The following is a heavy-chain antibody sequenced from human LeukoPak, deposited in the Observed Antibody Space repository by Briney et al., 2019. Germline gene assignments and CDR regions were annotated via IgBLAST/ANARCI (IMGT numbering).Heavy chain of an antibody. J-gene: IGHJ4*02. CDR3: AREGDDSSGYSDFDY. D-gene: IGHD3-22*01. CDR1: GGSISSYY. CDR2: IYYSGST. Sequence: SETLSLTCTVSGGSISSYYWSWIRQPPGKGLEWIGYIYYSGSTNYNPSLKSRVTISVDTSKNQFSLKLSSVTAADTAVYYCAREGDDSSGYSDFDYWGQGTLVTVSS. V-gene: IGHV4-59*01.